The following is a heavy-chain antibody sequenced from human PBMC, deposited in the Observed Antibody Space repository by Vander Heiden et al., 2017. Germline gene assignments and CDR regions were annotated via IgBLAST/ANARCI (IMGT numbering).Heavy chain of an antibody. J-gene: IGHJ6*02. Sequence: QVQLQEPGPGLAKPSETLSLTCTDSAGPISSYYWSWTRQPPGKGLDWIGYIYYSGSTTDNPTLKSRVTISVDTSKTQFSLKLSSVAAADAAEYYCARVSTTVTGYYGMDVWGQGTTVTVSS. V-gene: IGHV4-59*01. CDR1: AGPISSYY. CDR2: IYYSGST. CDR3: ARVSTTVTGYYGMDV. D-gene: IGHD4-17*01.